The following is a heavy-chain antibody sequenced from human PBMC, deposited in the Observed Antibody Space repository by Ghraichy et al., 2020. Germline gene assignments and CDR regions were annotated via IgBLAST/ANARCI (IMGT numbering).Heavy chain of an antibody. V-gene: IGHV3-7*01. J-gene: IGHJ6*02. CDR3: ARDRQPSRYYGMVV. CDR1: GFTFSSYW. Sequence: GGSLRLSCAASGFTFSSYWMTWVRQAPGKGLEWVANIKQDGSEKYYVDSVKGRFTISRDNAENSLYLQMNSLRAEDTAVYYCARDRQPSRYYGMVVWGQGTTVIVSS. D-gene: IGHD6-13*01. CDR2: IKQDGSEK.